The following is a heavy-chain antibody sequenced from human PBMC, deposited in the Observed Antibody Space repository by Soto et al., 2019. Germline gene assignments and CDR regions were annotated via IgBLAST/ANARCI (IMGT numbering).Heavy chain of an antibody. D-gene: IGHD3-16*01. CDR1: GFNFNIHA. V-gene: IGHV3-30-3*01. Sequence: QVQLMESGGGVVQSGGSLRLSCAAPGFNFNIHALHWIRQAPGEGLEWVAVMSPGGNSQYYADSVKGRFTISRDTANSTLYLYMTRLRPDDTAVYYCSSGTAFYDDTSRYWGQGTLVTVSS. CDR3: SSGTAFYDDTSRY. CDR2: MSPGGNSQ. J-gene: IGHJ4*02.